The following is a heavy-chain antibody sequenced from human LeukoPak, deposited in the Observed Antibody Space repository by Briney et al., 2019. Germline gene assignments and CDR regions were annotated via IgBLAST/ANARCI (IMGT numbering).Heavy chain of an antibody. CDR2: ISANNNST. Sequence: ASVNLSCNASAYSFTTYGNSWVRQAPGQGLELKGWISANNNSTDNVQKLQGRVTMTTDTATSTDYMERRSLRSDDTAVYYCARDPSVVTSDHFDSWGQGTLVTVSS. CDR3: ARDPSVVTSDHFDS. V-gene: IGHV1-18*01. J-gene: IGHJ4*02. CDR1: AYSFTTYG. D-gene: IGHD2-15*01.